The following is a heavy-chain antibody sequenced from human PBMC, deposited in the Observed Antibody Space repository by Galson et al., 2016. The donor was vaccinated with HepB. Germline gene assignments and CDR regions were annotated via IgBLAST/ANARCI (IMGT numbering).Heavy chain of an antibody. CDR2: ISSSSYI. J-gene: IGHJ4*02. CDR1: GFTFSSYS. V-gene: IGHV3-21*01. D-gene: IGHD1-26*01. Sequence: SLRLSCAASGFTFSSYSMNWVRQAPGKGLEWVSSISSSSYIYYADSVKGRFTISRGNAKNSLYLQMNSLRAEDTAVYYCARGDIVGAIFDYWGQGTLVTVSS. CDR3: ARGDIVGAIFDY.